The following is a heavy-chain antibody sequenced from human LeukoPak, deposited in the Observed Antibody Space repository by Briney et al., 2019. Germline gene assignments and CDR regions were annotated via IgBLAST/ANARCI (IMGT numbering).Heavy chain of an antibody. CDR3: AYRVLAFDI. V-gene: IGHV3-30-3*01. Sequence: GRSLRLSCAASGFTFSSYAMHWVRQAPGKGLEWVAVISYDGSNKYYADSVKGRFTISRDNSKNTLYLQMNSLRAEDTAVYYCAYRVLAFDIWGQGTMVTVSS. D-gene: IGHD6-13*01. J-gene: IGHJ3*02. CDR1: GFTFSSYA. CDR2: ISYDGSNK.